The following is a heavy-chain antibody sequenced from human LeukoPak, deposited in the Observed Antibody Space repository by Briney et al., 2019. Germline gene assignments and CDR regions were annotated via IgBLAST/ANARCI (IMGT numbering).Heavy chain of an antibody. D-gene: IGHD3-3*01. V-gene: IGHV3-20*04. CDR1: GSTFDDYG. Sequence: TGGSLRLSCAASGSTFDDYGMSWVRRAPGKGLEWVSGINWNGGSTGYADSVKGRFTISRDNAKNSLYLQMNSLRAEDTAVYYCARDQVTIFGETFDYWGQGTLVTVSS. J-gene: IGHJ4*02. CDR2: INWNGGST. CDR3: ARDQVTIFGETFDY.